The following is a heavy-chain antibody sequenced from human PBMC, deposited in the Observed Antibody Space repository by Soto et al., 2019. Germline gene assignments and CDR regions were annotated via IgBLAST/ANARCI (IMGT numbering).Heavy chain of an antibody. CDR1: GYTFTSYG. CDR3: ARDLVPAALPQNWFDP. Sequence: VASVKVSCKASGYTFTSYGISWVRQAPGQGLEWMGWISAYNGNTNYAQKLQGRVTMTTDTSTSTAYMELRSLRSDDTAVYYCARDLVPAALPQNWFDPWGQGTLVTV. V-gene: IGHV1-18*04. CDR2: ISAYNGNT. D-gene: IGHD2-2*02. J-gene: IGHJ5*02.